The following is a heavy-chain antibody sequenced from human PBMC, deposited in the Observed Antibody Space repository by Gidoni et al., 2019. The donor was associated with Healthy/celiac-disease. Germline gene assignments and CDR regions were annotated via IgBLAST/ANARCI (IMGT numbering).Heavy chain of an antibody. V-gene: IGHV4-31*03. CDR2: IYYSGST. J-gene: IGHJ4*02. Sequence: QVQLQESGPGLVKPSQNLSLTCTVSGGSISSGGYYWSWIRQHPGKGLEWIGYIYYSGSTYYNPSLKSRVTISVDTSKNQFSLKLSSVTAADTAVYYCAREESIAAAGTEGVFVYWGRGTLVTVSS. CDR1: GGSISSGGYY. D-gene: IGHD6-13*01. CDR3: AREESIAAAGTEGVFVY.